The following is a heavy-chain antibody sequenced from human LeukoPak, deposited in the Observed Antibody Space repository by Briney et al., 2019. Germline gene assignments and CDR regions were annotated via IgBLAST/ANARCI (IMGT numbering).Heavy chain of an antibody. CDR2: IIPIFGTA. CDR1: GYTFTSYG. V-gene: IGHV1-69*13. J-gene: IGHJ6*02. CDR3: ARGPLSRTAYYGMDV. Sequence: SVKVSCKASGYTFTSYGISWVRQAPGQGLEWMGGIIPIFGTANYAQKFQGRVTITADESTSTAYMELSSLRSEDTAVYYCARGPLSRTAYYGMDVWGQGTTVTVSS.